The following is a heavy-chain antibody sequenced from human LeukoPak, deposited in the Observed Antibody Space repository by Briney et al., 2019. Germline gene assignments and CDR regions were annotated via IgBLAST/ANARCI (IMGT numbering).Heavy chain of an antibody. CDR2: IKQDGSEK. V-gene: IGHV3-7*03. Sequence: GGSLRLSCAASGFTFSSYWMSWVRQAPGKGLEWVANIKQDGSEKYYVDSVKGRFTISRDNSKNTLYLQMNSLRAEDTAVYYCAKGHSGSYYVLIDYWGQGTLVTVSS. CDR1: GFTFSSYW. D-gene: IGHD1-26*01. CDR3: AKGHSGSYYVLIDY. J-gene: IGHJ4*02.